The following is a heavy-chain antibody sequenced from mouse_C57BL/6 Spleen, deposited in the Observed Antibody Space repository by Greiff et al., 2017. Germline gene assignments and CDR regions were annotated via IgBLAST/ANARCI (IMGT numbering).Heavy chain of an antibody. CDR1: GYNIKNNY. D-gene: IGHD2-4*01. V-gene: IGHV14-3*01. CDR2: IDPANGNT. CDR3: ASDDYYDAMDC. J-gene: IGHJ4*01. Sequence: VQLQESVAELVRPGASVKLSCKASGYNIKNNYMHWVKQRPGQGLEWIGRIDPANGNTKYAAKFKGKATLTADTSSNTAYLQRSSLTSEATAVYASASDDYYDAMDCWGQGTSVTVYS.